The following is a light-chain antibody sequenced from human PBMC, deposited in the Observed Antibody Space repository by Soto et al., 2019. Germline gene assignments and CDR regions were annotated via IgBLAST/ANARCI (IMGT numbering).Light chain of an antibody. CDR1: SSDVGGYNY. CDR3: SSYTTSGTPV. V-gene: IGLV2-14*01. Sequence: QSVLTQPASVSGSPGQSITISCTGTSSDVGGYNYLSWYQQHPGKAPRVMIYEVSNRPSGFSNRCSGSNSGNTASLTISGLQAEDEEDYFCSSYTTSGTPVFGGGTKVTVL. CDR2: EVS. J-gene: IGLJ3*02.